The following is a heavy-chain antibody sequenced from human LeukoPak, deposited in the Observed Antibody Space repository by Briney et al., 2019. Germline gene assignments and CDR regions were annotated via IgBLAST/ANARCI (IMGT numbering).Heavy chain of an antibody. V-gene: IGHV3-15*01. J-gene: IGHJ4*02. CDR1: GFTFIDAW. Sequence: KAGGSLILSCAASGFTFIDAWMSWVRPAPGKGLEWVGRIKGRPDGRTTDYAAPVRGRFTISRDDSRDMLYLQMNSLKTEDTAVYYCAADWPGDGDYSLDQWGQGTLVTVSS. CDR2: IKGRPDGRTT. D-gene: IGHD4-17*01. CDR3: AADWPGDGDYSLDQ.